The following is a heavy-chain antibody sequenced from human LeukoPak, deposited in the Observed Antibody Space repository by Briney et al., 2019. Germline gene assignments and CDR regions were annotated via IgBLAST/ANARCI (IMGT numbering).Heavy chain of an antibody. CDR1: GFTFSSYS. D-gene: IGHD3-22*01. V-gene: IGHV3-21*01. CDR2: ISSSSSYI. CDR3: ARASGYYLGVDY. J-gene: IGHJ4*02. Sequence: GGSLRLSCAASGFTFSSYSMNWVRQAPRKGLEWVSSISSSSSYIYYADSVKGRFTISRDNAKNSLYLQMNSLRAEDTAVYYCARASGYYLGVDYWGQGTLVTVSS.